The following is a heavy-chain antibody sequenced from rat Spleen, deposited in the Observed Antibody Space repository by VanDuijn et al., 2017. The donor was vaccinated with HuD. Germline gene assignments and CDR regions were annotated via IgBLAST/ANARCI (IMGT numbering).Heavy chain of an antibody. D-gene: IGHD1-1*01. CDR1: GFTFNDYD. Sequence: EVKLVESGGGLVQPGRSLKLSCAASGFTFNDYDMAWVRQAPKKGLEWVATISYDGSRTYYRDSVKGRFTISRDDAENTLYLQMDSLRSEDTATYYCARDPSTTVAFDYWGQGVMVTVSS. CDR2: ISYDGSRT. J-gene: IGHJ2*01. V-gene: IGHV5-7*01. CDR3: ARDPSTTVAFDY.